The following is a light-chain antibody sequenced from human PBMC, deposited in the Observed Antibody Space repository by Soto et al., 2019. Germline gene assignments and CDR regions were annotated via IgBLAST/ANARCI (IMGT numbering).Light chain of an antibody. Sequence: DIQMTQSPSTLSASVGDRVTITCRASQNINSWLAWYQQKPGKAPNLLIYKASSLESGVPSRFSGSGSGTEFTLTISSLQPDDFANYYCQQYNSYPWTFGQGTKVEIK. V-gene: IGKV1-5*03. J-gene: IGKJ1*01. CDR2: KAS. CDR3: QQYNSYPWT. CDR1: QNINSW.